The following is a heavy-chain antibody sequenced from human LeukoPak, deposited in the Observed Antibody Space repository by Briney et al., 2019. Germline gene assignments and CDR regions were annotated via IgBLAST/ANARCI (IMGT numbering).Heavy chain of an antibody. Sequence: SETLSLTCTVSGGSISSYYWSWIRQPPGKGLEWIGYIYYSGSTYYNPSLTSRVIISVDTSKNQFSLKLSSVTAADTAVYYCARERGSSSSYYYYGMDVWGQGTTVTVSS. CDR1: GGSISSYY. V-gene: IGHV4-59*06. D-gene: IGHD6-6*01. J-gene: IGHJ6*02. CDR3: ARERGSSSSYYYYGMDV. CDR2: IYYSGST.